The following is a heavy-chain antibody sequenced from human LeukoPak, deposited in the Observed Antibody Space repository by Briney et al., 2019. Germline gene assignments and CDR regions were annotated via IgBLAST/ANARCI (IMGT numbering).Heavy chain of an antibody. J-gene: IGHJ4*02. D-gene: IGHD5-18*01. V-gene: IGHV3-74*01. CDR1: RFTFSSYW. CDR3: VRDPPTALELFDY. Sequence: GGSLRLSCAASRFTFSSYWMHWVRQAPGKGLVWVSHINNDGSSTNYADSVKGRFTISRDNAKNTLYLQMNSLRAEDTAVYYCVRDPPTALELFDYWGQGTPVTVSS. CDR2: INNDGSST.